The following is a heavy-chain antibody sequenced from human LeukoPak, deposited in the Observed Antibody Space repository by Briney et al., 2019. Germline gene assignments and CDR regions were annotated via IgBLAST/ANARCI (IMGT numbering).Heavy chain of an antibody. CDR2: ISSSSSYI. J-gene: IGHJ5*02. CDR1: GFTFSSYS. D-gene: IGHD6-19*01. CDR3: ARGSEFSSGSLDP. V-gene: IGHV3-21*01. Sequence: GGFLRLSCAASGFTFSSYSMNWVRQAPGKGLEWVSSISSSSSYIYYADSVKGRFTISRDNAKNSLYLQMNSLRAEDTAVYYCARGSEFSSGSLDPWGQGTLVTVSS.